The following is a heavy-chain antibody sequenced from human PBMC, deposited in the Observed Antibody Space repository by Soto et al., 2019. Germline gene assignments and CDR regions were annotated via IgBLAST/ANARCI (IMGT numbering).Heavy chain of an antibody. Sequence: EVQLVESGGGLVQPGRSLRLSCAASGFTFDDYAMHWVRQAPGKGLEWVSGISWNSGSIGYADSVKGRFTISRDNAKNSLYLQMNSLRAEDTALYYCAKDNTPLAAGTYDAFDIWGQGTMVTVSS. CDR1: GFTFDDYA. J-gene: IGHJ3*02. CDR3: AKDNTPLAAGTYDAFDI. V-gene: IGHV3-9*01. CDR2: ISWNSGSI. D-gene: IGHD6-13*01.